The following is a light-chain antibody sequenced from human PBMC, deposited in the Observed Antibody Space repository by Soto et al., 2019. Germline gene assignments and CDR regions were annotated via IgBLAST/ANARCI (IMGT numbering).Light chain of an antibody. CDR2: AAS. Sequence: DIQLTQSPSFLSASVGDRVTITCRASQGISSHLAWYQQKPGKAPKLLIYAASTLQSGVPSKFSGSGSGTEFTLTVRSPRPEDFATYYCQQVTSYPRTFGQGTKVEIK. J-gene: IGKJ1*01. CDR1: QGISSH. V-gene: IGKV1-9*01. CDR3: QQVTSYPRT.